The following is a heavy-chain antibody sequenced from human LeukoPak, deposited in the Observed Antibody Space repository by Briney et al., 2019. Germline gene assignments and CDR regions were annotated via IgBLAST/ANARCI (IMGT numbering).Heavy chain of an antibody. CDR2: IYYSGST. CDR3: ARVPKYYDILTGYYTGGMDV. D-gene: IGHD3-9*01. Sequence: SETLSLTCAVYGGSFSGYYWSWIRQPPRKGLEWIGYIYYSGSTNYNPSLKSRVTISVDTSKNQFSLKLSSVTAADTAVYYCARVPKYYDILTGYYTGGMDVWGQGTTVTVSS. J-gene: IGHJ6*02. V-gene: IGHV4-59*01. CDR1: GGSFSGYY.